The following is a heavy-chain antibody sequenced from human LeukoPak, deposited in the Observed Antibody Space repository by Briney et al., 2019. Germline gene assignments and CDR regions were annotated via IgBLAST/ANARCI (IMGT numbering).Heavy chain of an antibody. Sequence: SETLSLTCTVSGGSVTTYYWSWIRQPAGKGLEWIGHISTSGTTTYNPSLKSRVTMSVDTSKNQFSLKLTSVTAADTAVYYCAREATVVGATIIWGQGTLVTVSS. CDR3: AREATVVGATII. CDR1: GGSVTTYY. V-gene: IGHV4-4*07. D-gene: IGHD1-26*01. CDR2: ISTSGTT. J-gene: IGHJ4*02.